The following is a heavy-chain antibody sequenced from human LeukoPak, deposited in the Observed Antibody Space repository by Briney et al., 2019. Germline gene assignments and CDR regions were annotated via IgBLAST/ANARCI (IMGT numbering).Heavy chain of an antibody. CDR3: ARVGHIVAAGTYDW. Sequence: SETLSLTCTVSGASISSYYWSWIRQPPGKGLEWIGYISYSGSPNYNPSLKSRVTISADTSKNLFSLNLSAVTAADTAVYYCARVGHIVAAGTYDWWGQGTLVTVSS. D-gene: IGHD6-13*01. V-gene: IGHV4-59*08. CDR1: GASISSYY. CDR2: ISYSGSP. J-gene: IGHJ4*02.